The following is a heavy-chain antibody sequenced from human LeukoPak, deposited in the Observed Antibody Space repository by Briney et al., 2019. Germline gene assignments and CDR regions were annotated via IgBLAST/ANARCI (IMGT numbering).Heavy chain of an antibody. Sequence: GGSLRLSCVASGFTVSSNYMSWVRQPPGKGLEWVSVIYIGGSTLNGDSVKDRFTISRDNSKNTVYLQMNSLRVEDTAVYYCARTRGSGWYGATFDYWGQGTLVTVSS. V-gene: IGHV3-66*01. D-gene: IGHD6-19*01. CDR1: GFTVSSNY. J-gene: IGHJ4*02. CDR3: ARTRGSGWYGATFDY. CDR2: IYIGGST.